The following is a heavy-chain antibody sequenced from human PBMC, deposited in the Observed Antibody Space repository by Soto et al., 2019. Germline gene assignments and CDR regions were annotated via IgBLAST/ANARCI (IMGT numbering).Heavy chain of an antibody. J-gene: IGHJ6*04. V-gene: IGHV3-74*01. CDR2: INSDGSST. CDR1: GFTFSSYW. D-gene: IGHD2-2*01. CDR3: ARPQDIVVVPAARYGMDV. Sequence: EVQLVESGGGLVQPGGSLRLSCAASGFTFSSYWMHWVRQAPGKGLVWVSRINSDGSSTSYADSVKGRFTISRDNAKNTLYLQMNSLRAEDTAVYYCARPQDIVVVPAARYGMDVWGKGTTVTVSS.